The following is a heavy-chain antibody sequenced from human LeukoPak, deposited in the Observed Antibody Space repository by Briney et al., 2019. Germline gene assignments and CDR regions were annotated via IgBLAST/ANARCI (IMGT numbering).Heavy chain of an antibody. V-gene: IGHV3-11*05. J-gene: IGHJ4*02. CDR3: ARGDGGNRAFDY. CDR2: IGGNSYYT. CDR1: GFTFSDYY. Sequence: GGSLRLSCAASGFTFSDYYMSWIRQAPGKGREGVSYIGGNSYYTNDADPVKGRFTISRDNAKNPLFLQMNDLSAEDTAVYYCARGDGGNRAFDYWGRGTLVTVSS. D-gene: IGHD4-23*01.